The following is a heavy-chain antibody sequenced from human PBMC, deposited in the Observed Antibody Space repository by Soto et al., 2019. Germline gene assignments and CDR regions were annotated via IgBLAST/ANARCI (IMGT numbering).Heavy chain of an antibody. Sequence: GGSLRLSCAASGFTFSSYGMHWVRQAPGKGLEWVAVISYDGSNKYYADSVKGRFTISRDNSKNTLYLQMNSLRAEDKALYYCAKVRYDFWSGYSSFSASRDYNYYYYGMDVWGQGTTVTVSS. CDR3: AKVRYDFWSGYSSFSASRDYNYYYYGMDV. J-gene: IGHJ6*02. CDR2: ISYDGSNK. V-gene: IGHV3-30*18. D-gene: IGHD3-3*01. CDR1: GFTFSSYG.